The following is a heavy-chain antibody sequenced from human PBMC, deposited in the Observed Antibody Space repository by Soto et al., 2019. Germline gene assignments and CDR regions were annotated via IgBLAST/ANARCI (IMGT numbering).Heavy chain of an antibody. Sequence: QVQLEQSGAEVKKPGSSVKVSCKASGGTLSDHGVAWLRQAPGQGLEWMGGTIPVFNTAKYAQKFQGRVTVTADTFTNIAYMELSILGSEDTAFYFCERGVYGSLNYYTCSSACDIWGQGTMVIVSS. CDR1: GGTLSDHG. CDR2: TIPVFNTA. D-gene: IGHD3-10*01. J-gene: IGHJ3*02. CDR3: ERGVYGSLNYYTCSSACDI. V-gene: IGHV1-69*06.